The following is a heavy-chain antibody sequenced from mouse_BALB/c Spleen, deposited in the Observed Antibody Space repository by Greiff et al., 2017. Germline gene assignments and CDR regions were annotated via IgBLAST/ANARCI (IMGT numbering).Heavy chain of an antibody. Sequence: QVQLQQSGPGLVAPSQSLSITCTVSGFSLTSYGVHWVRQPPGKGLEWLGVIWAGGSTNYNSALMSRLSISKDNSKSQVFLKMNSLQTDDTAMYYCARGNYGSSPWFAYWGQGTLVTVSA. D-gene: IGHD1-1*01. V-gene: IGHV2-9*02. CDR2: IWAGGST. CDR3: ARGNYGSSPWFAY. J-gene: IGHJ3*01. CDR1: GFSLTSYG.